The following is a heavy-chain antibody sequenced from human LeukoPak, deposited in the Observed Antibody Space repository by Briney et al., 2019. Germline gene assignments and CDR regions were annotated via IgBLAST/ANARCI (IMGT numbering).Heavy chain of an antibody. Sequence: ASVKVSCKASGYTFTGYYMHWVRQAPGQGLEWMGRINPNSGGTNYAQKFQGRVTVTRDTSISTAYMELSRLRSDDTAVYYCARGDYDFWSGYTFHWFDPWGQGTLVTVSS. CDR1: GYTFTGYY. V-gene: IGHV1-2*06. J-gene: IGHJ5*02. CDR2: INPNSGGT. CDR3: ARGDYDFWSGYTFHWFDP. D-gene: IGHD3-3*01.